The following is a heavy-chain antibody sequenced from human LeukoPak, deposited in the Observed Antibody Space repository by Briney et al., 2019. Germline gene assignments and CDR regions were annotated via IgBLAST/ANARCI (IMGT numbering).Heavy chain of an antibody. CDR1: GGSISSTNYY. Sequence: SETLSLTCAVSGGSISSTNYYWGWIRQPPGRGREWIGHMYYSGNSFYNPSLKSRVTISVDTSKNQFSLKLSSVTAADTAVYYCARLRRNYSDSWGQGSLVSVSS. J-gene: IGHJ4*02. V-gene: IGHV4-39*01. CDR3: ARLRRNYSDS. CDR2: MYYSGNS.